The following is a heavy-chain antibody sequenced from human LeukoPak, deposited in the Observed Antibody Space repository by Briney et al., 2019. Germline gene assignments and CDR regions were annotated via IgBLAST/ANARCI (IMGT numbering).Heavy chain of an antibody. J-gene: IGHJ6*03. Sequence: PGGSLRLSCAASGFTVSSNYMSWVRQAPGKGLEWVSVIYSGGSTYYADSVKGRFTISRDNSKNTLYLQMNSLRAEDTAVYYCAQNGRPGRGYSYGNLYYYMDVWGKGTTVTISS. CDR3: AQNGRPGRGYSYGNLYYYMDV. CDR1: GFTVSSNY. V-gene: IGHV3-53*05. D-gene: IGHD5-18*01. CDR2: IYSGGST.